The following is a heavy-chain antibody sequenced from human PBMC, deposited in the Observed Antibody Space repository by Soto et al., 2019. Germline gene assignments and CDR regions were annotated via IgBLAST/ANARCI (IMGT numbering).Heavy chain of an antibody. J-gene: IGHJ6*02. V-gene: IGHV4-31*03. CDR1: GGSISSGGYY. CDR3: ARDLRFRGFYGMDV. D-gene: IGHD3-10*01. Sequence: QVQLQESGPGLVKPSQTLSLTCTVSGGSISSGGYYWSWIRQHPGKGLEWIGYIYYSGSIYYNPSLKSRVTISVDTSKNQFSLKLSSVTAEDTAVYYCARDLRFRGFYGMDVWGQGTTVTVSS. CDR2: IYYSGSI.